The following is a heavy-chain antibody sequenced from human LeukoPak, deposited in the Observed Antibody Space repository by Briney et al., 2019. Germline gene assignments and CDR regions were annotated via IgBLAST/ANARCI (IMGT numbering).Heavy chain of an antibody. V-gene: IGHV3-74*01. CDR2: INSDGSST. Sequence: PGGSLRLSCAASGFTFSSYWMHWVRQAPGKGLVWVSRINSDGSSTSYADSVKGRFTISRDNAKNTLYLQMNSLRAEDTAVYYCATIAVAVWRTRGYWGQGTLVTVSS. D-gene: IGHD6-19*01. J-gene: IGHJ4*02. CDR3: ATIAVAVWRTRGY. CDR1: GFTFSSYW.